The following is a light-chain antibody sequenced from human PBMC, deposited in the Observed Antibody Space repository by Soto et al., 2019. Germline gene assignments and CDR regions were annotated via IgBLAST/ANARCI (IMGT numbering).Light chain of an antibody. Sequence: DIQMTQSPSSVSASVGDRVTITCRASQAISTWLAWYQQKPGKAPKLLIYAASNLQTGVPSRFSGSGSGTEFTLTISSLQSEDFAIYFCQQYNNWPPDRTFGQGTKVEIK. CDR3: QQYNNWPPDRT. CDR2: AAS. J-gene: IGKJ1*01. V-gene: IGKV1-12*01. CDR1: QAISTW.